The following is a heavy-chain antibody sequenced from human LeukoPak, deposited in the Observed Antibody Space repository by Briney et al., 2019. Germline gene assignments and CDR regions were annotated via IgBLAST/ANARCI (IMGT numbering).Heavy chain of an antibody. Sequence: GWSLRLSCAASGFTFSSYSMNWVRQARGRGLEWVSSISSSSSYIYYTDSVKGRFTISRDKAKNSLYLPMNGLRAEDTAVYYFARVGWNYYDSSGYYYLDYRGQGTLVTVSS. D-gene: IGHD3-22*01. J-gene: IGHJ4*02. CDR3: ARVGWNYYDSSGYYYLDY. V-gene: IGHV3-21*03. CDR2: ISSSSSYI. CDR1: GFTFSSYS.